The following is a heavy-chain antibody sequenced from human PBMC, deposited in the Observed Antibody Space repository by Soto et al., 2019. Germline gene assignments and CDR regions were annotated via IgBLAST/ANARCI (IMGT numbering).Heavy chain of an antibody. CDR3: AREDSLGVVAAKIDAFDI. CDR2: IYTSGST. CDR1: GGSISSYY. D-gene: IGHD2-15*01. V-gene: IGHV4-4*07. Sequence: SETLSLTXTVSGGSISSYYWSWIRQPAGKGLEWIGRIYTSGSTNYNPSLKSRVTMSVDTSKNQFSLKLSSVTAADTAVYYCAREDSLGVVAAKIDAFDIWGQGTMVTVSS. J-gene: IGHJ3*02.